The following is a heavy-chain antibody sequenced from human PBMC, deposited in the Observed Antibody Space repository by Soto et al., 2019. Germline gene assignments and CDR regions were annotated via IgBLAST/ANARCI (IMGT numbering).Heavy chain of an antibody. D-gene: IGHD3-10*01. J-gene: IGHJ4*02. CDR2: VSSSSSYI. CDR3: ARCMGFDGSGYAFFDS. CDR1: GFTFSGHT. Sequence: EVQQVESGGGLVKPGGSLRLSCAASGFTFSGHTINWVRQAPGKGLEWVSSVSSSSSYIYYADSVKGRFTVSRDNAEKSLYRQMNSLRAEDTAIYYCARCMGFDGSGYAFFDSWGQGTLVTVSS. V-gene: IGHV3-21*01.